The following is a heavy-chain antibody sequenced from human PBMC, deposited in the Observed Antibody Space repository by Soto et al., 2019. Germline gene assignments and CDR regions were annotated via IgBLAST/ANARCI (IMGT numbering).Heavy chain of an antibody. CDR3: ARLTYDYFRIDV. Sequence: GGSLRLSCAASGFSFIGSAMHWGRQASGKGLEWVGRIRSKGNNYAAAYAASVKGRFTISRDDSRNTAYLQMNSLKTEDTAVYYCARLTYDYFRIDVWGQGTTVTVSS. J-gene: IGHJ6*02. V-gene: IGHV3-73*01. CDR1: GFSFIGSA. CDR2: IRSKGNNYAA. D-gene: IGHD3-16*01.